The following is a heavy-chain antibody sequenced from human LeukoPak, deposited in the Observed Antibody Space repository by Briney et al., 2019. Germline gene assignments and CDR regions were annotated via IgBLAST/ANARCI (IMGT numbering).Heavy chain of an antibody. Sequence: ETLSLTCTVSGGSISSYYWSWIRQPPGKGLEWVSAISGSGGSTYYADSVKGRFTISRDNSKNTLYLQMNSLRAEDTAVYYCAKARITMVRGVITYYFDYWGQGTLVTVSS. CDR1: GGSISSYY. V-gene: IGHV3-23*01. CDR2: ISGSGGST. J-gene: IGHJ4*02. CDR3: AKARITMVRGVITYYFDY. D-gene: IGHD3-10*01.